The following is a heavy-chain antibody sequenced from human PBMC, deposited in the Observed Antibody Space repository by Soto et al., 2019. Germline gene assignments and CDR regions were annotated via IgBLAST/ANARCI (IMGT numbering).Heavy chain of an antibody. CDR3: ARHPGYYDILTGYTTYYFDY. CDR1: GGSIGTYY. J-gene: IGHJ4*02. Sequence: SEMLSLNCTVAGGSIGTYYWSWIQKPPGKGLEWIGYIYYRGNTDYNPSLKSRVTISLDTPKNQFSLKLSSVTAADTAVYYCARHPGYYDILTGYTTYYFDYWGQRILVTVSS. D-gene: IGHD3-9*01. V-gene: IGHV4-59*08. CDR2: IYYRGNT.